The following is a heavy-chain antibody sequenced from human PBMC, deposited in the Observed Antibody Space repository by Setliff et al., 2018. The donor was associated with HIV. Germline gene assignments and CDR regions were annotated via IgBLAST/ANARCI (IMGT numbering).Heavy chain of an antibody. Sequence: ASVKVSCKASGYTFTNYYMHWVRQAPGQGLEWMGWINPNSGGTNYAQKFQGRVTMTRDTSTTTASMELRSLRSDDTAVYYCVRGHCNSDKCWYTWFDPWGQGTLVTVSS. J-gene: IGHJ5*02. CDR3: VRGHCNSDKCWYTWFDP. V-gene: IGHV1-2*02. CDR2: INPNSGGT. D-gene: IGHD2-2*01. CDR1: GYTFTNYY.